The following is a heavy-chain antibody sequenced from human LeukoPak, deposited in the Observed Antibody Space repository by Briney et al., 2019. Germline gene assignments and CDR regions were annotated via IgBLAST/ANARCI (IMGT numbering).Heavy chain of an antibody. Sequence: GRSLRLSCAASGFTFSSYGMHWVRQAPGKGLEWVAVISYDGSNKYYADSVKGRFTISRDNSKITLYLQMNSLRAEDTAVYYCAKSQRWELLRLGYWGQGTLVTVSS. D-gene: IGHD1-26*01. V-gene: IGHV3-30*18. CDR3: AKSQRWELLRLGY. J-gene: IGHJ4*02. CDR1: GFTFSSYG. CDR2: ISYDGSNK.